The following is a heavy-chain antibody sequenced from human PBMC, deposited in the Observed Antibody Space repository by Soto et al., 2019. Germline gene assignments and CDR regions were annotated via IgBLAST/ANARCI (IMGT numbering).Heavy chain of an antibody. CDR1: GGTFSTYA. Sequence: QVQLVQSGAEVKKPGSSVKVSCKAPGGTFSTYAISWVRQAPGQGLEWMGGVIPIFGTPKYAQKFQGRVTITADESTSTGDMELRSLRSEDTAVYYCARSQGSSSSLDIYYYYYYGMGVWGKGTTVSVSS. CDR2: VIPIFGTP. V-gene: IGHV1-69*01. J-gene: IGHJ6*01. D-gene: IGHD2-2*01. CDR3: ARSQGSSSSLDIYYYYYYGMGV.